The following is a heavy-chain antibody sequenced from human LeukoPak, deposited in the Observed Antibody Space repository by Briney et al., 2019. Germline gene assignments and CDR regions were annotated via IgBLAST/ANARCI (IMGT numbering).Heavy chain of an antibody. CDR2: FDPEDGET. CDR3: ATATSIVVPAARGHYYYYMDV. CDR1: GYTLTELS. D-gene: IGHD2-2*01. J-gene: IGHJ6*03. Sequence: ASVKVSCKVSGYTLTELSMHWVRQAPGKGLAWMGGFDPEDGETIYAQKFQGRVTMTEDTSTDTAYMELSSLRSEDTAVYYCATATSIVVPAARGHYYYYMDVWGKGTTVTVSS. V-gene: IGHV1-24*01.